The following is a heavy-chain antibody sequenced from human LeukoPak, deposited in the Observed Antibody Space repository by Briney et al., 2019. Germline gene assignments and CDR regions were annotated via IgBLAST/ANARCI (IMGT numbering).Heavy chain of an antibody. V-gene: IGHV4-34*01. CDR2: INHSGGT. D-gene: IGHD6-19*01. J-gene: IGHJ4*02. CDR1: GGSFSGYY. Sequence: SETLSLTCAVYGGSFSGYYWSWIRQPPGKGLEWIGEINHSGGTNYNPSLKSRVTISVDTSKNQFSLKLSSVTAADTAVYYCARAPSSGRRPILFDYWGQGTLVTVSS. CDR3: ARAPSSGRRPILFDY.